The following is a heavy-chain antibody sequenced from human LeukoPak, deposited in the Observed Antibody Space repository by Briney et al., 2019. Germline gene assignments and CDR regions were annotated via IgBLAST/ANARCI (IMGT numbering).Heavy chain of an antibody. CDR3: AGKYCSSTSCRHYYMDV. D-gene: IGHD2-2*01. J-gene: IGHJ6*03. Sequence: PSGTLSLTCTVSGVSMSSYYWSWIRQPAEKGLEWIGRIYTSGSTNYNPSLKSRVTMSVDTSKNQFSLKLSSVTAADTAVYYCAGKYCSSTSCRHYYMDVWGKGTTVTISS. CDR2: IYTSGST. V-gene: IGHV4-4*07. CDR1: GVSMSSYY.